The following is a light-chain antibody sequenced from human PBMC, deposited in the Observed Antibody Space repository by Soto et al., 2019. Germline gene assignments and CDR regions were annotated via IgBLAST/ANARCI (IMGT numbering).Light chain of an antibody. CDR1: ESISNY. CDR3: QQTFSNLLS. CDR2: SAS. Sequence: DIQMTQSPSTLSASVGDRVTITCRASESISNYLSWYQLKPGEAPKVLIYSASTLRDGVPSRFSGTGSGTEFTLSISSFQPEDVATYFCQQTFSNLLSFGGGTKVEIK. J-gene: IGKJ4*01. V-gene: IGKV1-39*01.